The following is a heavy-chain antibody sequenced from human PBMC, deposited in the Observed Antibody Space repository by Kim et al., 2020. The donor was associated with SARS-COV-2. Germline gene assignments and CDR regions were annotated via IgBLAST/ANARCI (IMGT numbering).Heavy chain of an antibody. V-gene: IGHV3-23*01. CDR2: IGPSGTTT. J-gene: IGHJ5*02. D-gene: IGHD3-10*01. Sequence: GGSLRLSCAASGFTFSTYTMNWVRQAPGKGLESVSTIGPSGTTTYYADSVKGRFTISRDNSKNTLYLQMNSLRAEDTAVYYCAKRLGSGTYGRGFDPWGQGTLVTVSS. CDR1: GFTFSTYT. CDR3: AKRLGSGTYGRGFDP.